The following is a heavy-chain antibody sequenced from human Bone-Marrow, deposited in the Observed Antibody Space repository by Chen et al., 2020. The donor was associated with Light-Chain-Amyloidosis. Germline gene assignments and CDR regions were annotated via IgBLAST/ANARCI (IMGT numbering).Heavy chain of an antibody. V-gene: IGHV3-23*04. Sequence: EVQLVESGGGLLQRGGSLRLSCAASGFAFSSYAMSWVRQAPGQGLEWVSTISGSGGSRYYGDSEKGRLTISRDNSKNALFLQRNSLGAEDTAVYYCAKDVSYDDILPGYPADAFDIWGQGTMVTVSS. D-gene: IGHD3-9*01. CDR3: AKDVSYDDILPGYPADAFDI. CDR1: GFAFSSYA. CDR2: ISGSGGSR. J-gene: IGHJ3*02.